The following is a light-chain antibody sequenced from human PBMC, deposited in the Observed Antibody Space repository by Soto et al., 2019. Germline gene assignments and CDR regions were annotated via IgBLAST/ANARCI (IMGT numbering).Light chain of an antibody. J-gene: IGKJ4*01. V-gene: IGKV1-33*01. CDR1: QDISNY. Sequence: DIQMTQSPSSLSASVGDRVTITCQASQDISNYLNWYQQKTGKAPKLLIYDASNLETGVPSRFSGSASGTDFTFTISSLPPEDIATYYCQQYDNLLTFGGGTKVEIK. CDR2: DAS. CDR3: QQYDNLLT.